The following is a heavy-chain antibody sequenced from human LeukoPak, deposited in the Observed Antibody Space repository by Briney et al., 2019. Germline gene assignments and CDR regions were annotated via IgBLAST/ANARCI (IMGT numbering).Heavy chain of an antibody. D-gene: IGHD3-22*01. CDR2: ISYDGNNK. CDR3: AKEGGYYYDSSPFDP. V-gene: IGHV3-30*04. CDR1: GFTFSSYA. Sequence: GGSLRLSCAASGFTFSSYAMHWVRQAPGKGLEWVAIISYDGNNKYYADSVKGRFTISRDSSKNTLYLQMNSLRPEDTAFYYCAKEGGYYYDSSPFDPWGQGTLVTVSS. J-gene: IGHJ5*02.